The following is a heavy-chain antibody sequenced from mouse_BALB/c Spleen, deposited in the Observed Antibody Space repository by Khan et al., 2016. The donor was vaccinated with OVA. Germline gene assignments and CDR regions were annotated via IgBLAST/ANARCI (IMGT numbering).Heavy chain of an antibody. CDR2: ISNGGRYT. Sequence: EVELVESGGDLVKPGGSLNLSCEASGFTFSSYGMSWLRQTPDKRLEWVATISNGGRYTYYPDSVKGRLTISRDNAKNTLYLQMSSLKSEDTAMYYCARHRFTTPTAWFAYWGQGTLVTVSA. CDR1: GFTFSSYG. V-gene: IGHV5-6*01. CDR3: ARHRFTTPTAWFAY. D-gene: IGHD1-2*01. J-gene: IGHJ3*01.